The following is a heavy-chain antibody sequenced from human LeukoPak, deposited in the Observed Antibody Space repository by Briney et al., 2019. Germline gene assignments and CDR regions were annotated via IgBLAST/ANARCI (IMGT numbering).Heavy chain of an antibody. CDR2: IYTSGST. CDR3: ARVRSTVTNDYYFDY. D-gene: IGHD4-17*01. Sequence: SETLSLTCTVSGGSISSYYWSWIRQPAGKGLEWIGRIYTSGSTNYNPSLKSRVTISVDTSKNQFSLKLSSVTAADTAVYYCARVRSTVTNDYYFDYWGQGTLVTVSS. CDR1: GGSISSYY. V-gene: IGHV4-4*07. J-gene: IGHJ4*02.